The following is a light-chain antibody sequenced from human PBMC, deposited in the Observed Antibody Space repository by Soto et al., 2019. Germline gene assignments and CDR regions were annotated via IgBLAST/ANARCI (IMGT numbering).Light chain of an antibody. V-gene: IGLV2-11*01. CDR3: SSYAGSYTVV. J-gene: IGLJ3*02. CDR1: SSDVGAYKY. Sequence: QSALTQPRSVSGSPGQSVTISCTGTSSDVGAYKYVSWYQQPPGKAPKLVVYDVSKRPSGVPNRFSGSKSDSTASLTISGLQAEDEADYYWSSYAGSYTVVFGGGTKLTVL. CDR2: DVS.